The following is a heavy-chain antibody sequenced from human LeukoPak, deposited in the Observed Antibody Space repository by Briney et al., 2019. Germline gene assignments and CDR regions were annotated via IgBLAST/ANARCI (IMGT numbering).Heavy chain of an antibody. CDR1: GLPVSSNY. J-gene: IGHJ4*02. CDR2: IYAGGRT. D-gene: IGHD2-2*01. CDR3: ARVIYQLVFDY. V-gene: IGHV3-53*04. Sequence: GSLRLSCAASGLPVSSNYMSWVRQAPGRGLEWVSVIYAGGRTYYADSVKGRFTISRHNSNNTLYLQMNSLRPEDTAVYYCARVIYQLVFDYWGQGTLVSVSS.